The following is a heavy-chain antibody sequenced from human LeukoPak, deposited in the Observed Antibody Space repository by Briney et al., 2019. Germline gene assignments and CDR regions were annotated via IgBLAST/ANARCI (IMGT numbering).Heavy chain of an antibody. Sequence: GGSLRLSCAASGFTFSSYGMHWVRQAPGKGLEWVAFIRYDGSNKYYADSVKGRFTISRDDSKNTLYLQMNSLRAEDTAVYYCARVGGGYCSSTSCYTKNAFDIWGQGTMVTVSS. D-gene: IGHD2-2*02. J-gene: IGHJ3*02. CDR1: GFTFSSYG. CDR2: IRYDGSNK. CDR3: ARVGGGYCSSTSCYTKNAFDI. V-gene: IGHV3-30*02.